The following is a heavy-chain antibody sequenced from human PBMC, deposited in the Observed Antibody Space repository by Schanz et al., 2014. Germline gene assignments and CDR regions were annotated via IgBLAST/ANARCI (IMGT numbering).Heavy chain of an antibody. J-gene: IGHJ4*02. CDR3: ATIPRGNIYVYFDS. Sequence: QVQLQESGPGLVKPSETLSLTCTVSGGSISSHYWSWVRQAPGEGLEWIAYLLSSERAKYNPSLDSRSTLSLDTSKSQFSLLLSLVTAADTAVYYGATIPRGNIYVYFDSWGQGSLVTVSS. V-gene: IGHV4-59*11. CDR2: LLSSERA. CDR1: GGSISSHY. D-gene: IGHD5-18*01.